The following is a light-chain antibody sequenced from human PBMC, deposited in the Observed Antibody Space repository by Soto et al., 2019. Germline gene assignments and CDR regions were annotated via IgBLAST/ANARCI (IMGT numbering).Light chain of an antibody. J-gene: IGKJ2*01. CDR2: GAS. CDR1: QSVSTN. V-gene: IGKV3-15*01. Sequence: EIEMTQSPATLPVSPGERATLSCRASQSVSTNLAWYQQKPGQAPRLLIYGASTMAPGFPARFTGSGSGTEFTLTIRSLQSEDFAVYYCQQYNDWPSNTFGRGTKLEIK. CDR3: QQYNDWPSNT.